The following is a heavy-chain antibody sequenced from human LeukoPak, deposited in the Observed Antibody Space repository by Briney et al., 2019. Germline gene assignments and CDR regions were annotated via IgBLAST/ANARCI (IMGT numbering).Heavy chain of an antibody. CDR1: GYTFTSYG. CDR3: AREPPMATITGFDY. J-gene: IGHJ4*02. D-gene: IGHD5-24*01. Sequence: AASVKVSCKASGYTFTSYGISWVRQAPGQGLEWMGWISAYNGNTNYAQKLQGRVTMTTDTSTSTAYMELRSLRSEDTAVYYCAREPPMATITGFDYWGQGTLVTVSS. V-gene: IGHV1-18*01. CDR2: ISAYNGNT.